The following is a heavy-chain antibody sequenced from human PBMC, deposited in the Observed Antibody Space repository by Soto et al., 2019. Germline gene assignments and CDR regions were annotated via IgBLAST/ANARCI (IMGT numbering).Heavy chain of an antibody. V-gene: IGHV1-18*04. Sequence: XSVKVSCKASDYTFTDYGISWVRQAPGQGLEWMGWISAYNGNTNYAQKLQDRVTMTTDTSTSTAYVEVRSLRSDDTAVYYCARGYGNYPHYYFGMDVWGQGTTVTASS. J-gene: IGHJ6*02. CDR3: ARGYGNYPHYYFGMDV. CDR2: ISAYNGNT. CDR1: DYTFTDYG. D-gene: IGHD4-4*01.